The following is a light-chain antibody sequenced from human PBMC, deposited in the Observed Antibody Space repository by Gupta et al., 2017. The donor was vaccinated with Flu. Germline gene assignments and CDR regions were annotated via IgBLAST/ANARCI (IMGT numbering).Light chain of an antibody. J-gene: IGLJ1*01. Sequence: SXXXTXPXSVSVAXXQTARITXGGNNIGSKSVHWYQQKPGQAPVLVVYDDSDRPSGIPERFSGSNSGNTATLTISRVEAGNEADYYCQVWDSSSDHYVFGTGTKVTVL. CDR3: QVWDSSSDHYV. V-gene: IGLV3-21*02. CDR1: NIGSKS. CDR2: DDS.